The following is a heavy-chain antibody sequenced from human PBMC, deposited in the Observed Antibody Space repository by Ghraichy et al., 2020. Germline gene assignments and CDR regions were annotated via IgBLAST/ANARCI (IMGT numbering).Heavy chain of an antibody. CDR2: INYSGTS. CDR3: ARGREDDDWCGYAPPAAFDF. V-gene: IGHV4-34*01. J-gene: IGHJ4*02. Sequence: SETLSLTCAVSGGSFSGYYWAWIRQSPGKGLEWIGEINYSGTSNYNPSLKNRVSMSVDASKSHFSLNLKSLTAADTAVYYCARGREDDDWCGYAPPAAFDFWGQGNLVTVS. D-gene: IGHD3-3*01. CDR1: GGSFSGYY.